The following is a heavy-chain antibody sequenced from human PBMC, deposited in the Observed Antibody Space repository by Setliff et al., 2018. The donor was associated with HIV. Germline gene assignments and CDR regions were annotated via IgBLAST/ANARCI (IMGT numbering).Heavy chain of an antibody. J-gene: IGHJ4*01. CDR1: GYTLAEIS. CDR3: ATITFYYDSSGSQNKKSYFFDC. CDR2: FDPEDGEK. Sequence: RASVKVSCKVSGYTLAEISMHWVRQAPGKGLEWMGGFDPEDGEKVYAQRFQGTVTMTEDTSTDTAYMELTSLTSEDTAVYYCATITFYYDSSGSQNKKSYFFDCWGQGTLVTVSS. D-gene: IGHD3-22*01. V-gene: IGHV1-24*01.